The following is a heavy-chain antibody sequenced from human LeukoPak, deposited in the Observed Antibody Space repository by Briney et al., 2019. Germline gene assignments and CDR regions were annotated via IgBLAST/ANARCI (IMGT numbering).Heavy chain of an antibody. D-gene: IGHD3-22*01. CDR1: GFTFSSYW. J-gene: IGHJ1*01. CDR2: INTDGSST. Sequence: PGGSLRLSCAASGFTFSSYWMHWVRQAPGKGLVWVSRINTDGSSTNYADSVKGRFTISRDNAKNTLYLQMNSLRAEDTAVYYCARAPSEIGGYYPEYFRHWGQGTLVTVSS. V-gene: IGHV3-74*01. CDR3: ARAPSEIGGYYPEYFRH.